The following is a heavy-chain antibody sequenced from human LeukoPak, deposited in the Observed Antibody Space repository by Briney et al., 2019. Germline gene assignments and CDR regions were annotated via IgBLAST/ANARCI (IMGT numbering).Heavy chain of an antibody. CDR2: ISWNSGSI. Sequence: PGGSLRLSCAASGFTFDDYAMHWVRQAPGKGLEWVSGISWNSGSIGYADSVKGRFTISRDNAKNSLYLQMNSLRAEDTALYYCAKGDYAMVREFDYWGQGTLVTVSS. J-gene: IGHJ4*02. D-gene: IGHD4-17*01. V-gene: IGHV3-9*01. CDR1: GFTFDDYA. CDR3: AKGDYAMVREFDY.